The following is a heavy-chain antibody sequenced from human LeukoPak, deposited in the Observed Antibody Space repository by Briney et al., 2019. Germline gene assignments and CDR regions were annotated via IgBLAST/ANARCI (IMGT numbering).Heavy chain of an antibody. CDR3: GRKGFEVVVDY. CDR2: INRDGSEI. V-gene: IGHV3-7*01. J-gene: IGHJ4*02. D-gene: IGHD3-22*01. CDR1: EFSFSRYW. Sequence: GGSLRLSCATSEFSFSRYWMSWARQAPGKGLEWVANINRDGSEIYYVDSVRGRFTISRDNTRNSLYLQMDSLRGEDTAVYFCGRKGFEVVVDYWGQGTLVTVSS.